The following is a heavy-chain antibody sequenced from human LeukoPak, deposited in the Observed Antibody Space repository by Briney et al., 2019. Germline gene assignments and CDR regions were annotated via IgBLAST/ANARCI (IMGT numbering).Heavy chain of an antibody. CDR3: ARHKANGAVSLDS. J-gene: IGHJ4*02. CDR1: GGSFSGYY. Sequence: PSETLSLTCAVYGGSFSGYYWSWIRQPPGKGLEWIGEINHSGSTNYNPSLKSRVTISVDTSNNQFSLKLSSVTAADTAVYYCARHKANGAVSLDSWGQGTLVTVSS. D-gene: IGHD2-8*01. CDR2: INHSGST. V-gene: IGHV4-34*01.